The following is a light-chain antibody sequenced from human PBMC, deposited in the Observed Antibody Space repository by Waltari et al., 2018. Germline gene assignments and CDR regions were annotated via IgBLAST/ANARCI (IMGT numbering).Light chain of an antibody. V-gene: IGLV7-43*01. CDR3: TLYYGNARWV. Sequence: QPVETLESSLTVSPGGTVTLTRTPTTWAVTIHYSPNWFQQKPGQPPTSLIYDTNKRPFWTLARFSGSHLGGKAALTLSRALPEDEADYYCTLYYGNARWVFGGGTKLTVL. CDR1: TWAVTIHYS. CDR2: DTN. J-gene: IGLJ3*02.